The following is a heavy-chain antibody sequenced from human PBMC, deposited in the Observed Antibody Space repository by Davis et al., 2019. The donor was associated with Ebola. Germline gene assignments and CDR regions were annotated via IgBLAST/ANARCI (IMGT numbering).Heavy chain of an antibody. V-gene: IGHV1-69*13. Sequence: SVKVSCKASGGTFSSYAISWVRQAPGQGLEWMGGIIPIFGTANYAQKFQGRVTITADESTSTAYMELSSLRSEDTAVYYCARGYCSGGSCYVHGMDVWGQGTTVTVSS. J-gene: IGHJ6*02. CDR2: IIPIFGTA. D-gene: IGHD2-15*01. CDR1: GGTFSSYA. CDR3: ARGYCSGGSCYVHGMDV.